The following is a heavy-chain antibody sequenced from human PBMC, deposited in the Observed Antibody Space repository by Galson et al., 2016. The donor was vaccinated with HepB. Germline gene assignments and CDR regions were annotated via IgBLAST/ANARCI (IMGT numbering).Heavy chain of an antibody. J-gene: IGHJ4*02. D-gene: IGHD6-13*01. V-gene: IGHV1-46*02. CDR1: GYTFDRYY. CDR2: IDPTGRST. Sequence: SVKVSCKASGYTFDRYYMHWVRQAPGQGLEWMGLIDPTGRSTTYAQKFQGRVTMTRDTSTTTVYMDLSGLTSEDTAVYYCARPSQIAAAIPSPLEYWGQGTLVTVSS. CDR3: ARPSQIAAAIPSPLEY.